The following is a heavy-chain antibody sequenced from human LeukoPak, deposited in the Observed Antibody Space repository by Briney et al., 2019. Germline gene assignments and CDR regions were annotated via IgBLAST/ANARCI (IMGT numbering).Heavy chain of an antibody. CDR2: INHSGST. CDR3: ARGVRWSGGMDV. J-gene: IGHJ6*02. CDR1: GGSFSGYY. Sequence: SETLSLTCAVYGGSFSGYYWSWIRQPPGKGLEWTGEINHSGSTNYNPSLKSRVTISVDTSKNQFSLKLSSVTAADTAVYYCARGVRWSGGMDVWGQGTTVTVSS. D-gene: IGHD4-23*01. V-gene: IGHV4-34*01.